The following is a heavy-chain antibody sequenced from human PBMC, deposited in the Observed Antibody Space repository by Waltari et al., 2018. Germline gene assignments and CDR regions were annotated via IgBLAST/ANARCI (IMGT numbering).Heavy chain of an antibody. CDR3: VGATAYWDV. V-gene: IGHV3-74*01. Sequence: ELQLVESGGGLVQPGGSLRLSCEGSGITLSSYWMHWVRQTPGKGLVWLSRINTDGSLITYADSVKGRFTISRDDSKNTLYLQMNSLRAEDTGVYYCVGATAYWDVWGQGTTVTVSS. CDR2: INTDGSLI. CDR1: GITLSSYW. J-gene: IGHJ6*02. D-gene: IGHD1-26*01.